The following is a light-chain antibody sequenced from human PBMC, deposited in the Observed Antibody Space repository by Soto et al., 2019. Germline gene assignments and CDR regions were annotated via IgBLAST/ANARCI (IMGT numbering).Light chain of an antibody. J-gene: IGKJ1*01. CDR1: NGIAAT. CDR3: QQYNSYSKT. Sequence: EVVMRQSPATLSLSPGKGATIYXRASNGIAATLSWYQHQPGXTPRXXXGDXSTRATGGPTRFSGSRSGAEFTLTISSLHPEDFANYYFQQYNSYSKTFGQGTKVDI. V-gene: IGKV3-15*01. CDR2: DXS.